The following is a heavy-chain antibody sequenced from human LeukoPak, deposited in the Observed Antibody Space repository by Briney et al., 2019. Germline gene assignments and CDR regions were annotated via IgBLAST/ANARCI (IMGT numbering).Heavy chain of an antibody. CDR1: GGTFSSYA. CDR3: ARDLSKATVYFDY. V-gene: IGHV1-69*13. J-gene: IGHJ4*02. Sequence: ASVKVSCKASGGTFSSYAISWVRQAPGQGLEWMGGIFPIFGTANYAQKFQGRVTITADESTSTAYMELNSLRAEDTAVYYCARDLSKATVYFDYWGQGTLVTVSS. CDR2: IFPIFGTA. D-gene: IGHD1-26*01.